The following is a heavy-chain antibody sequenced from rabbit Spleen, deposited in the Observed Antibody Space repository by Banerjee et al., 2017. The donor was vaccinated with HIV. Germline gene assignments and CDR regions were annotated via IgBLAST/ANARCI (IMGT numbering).Heavy chain of an antibody. CDR1: GFSFSSSYY. D-gene: IGHD8-1*01. CDR3: ARDGAGGSYFAL. V-gene: IGHV1S45*01. CDR2: IYTGSDTT. Sequence: QEQLVESGGGLVQPEGSLTLTCTASGFSFSSSYYMYWVRQAPGKGLEWIGCIYTGSDTTWYASWAKGRFTISKTSSTTVTLEMTSLTAADTATYFCARDGAGGSYFALWGPGTLVTVS. J-gene: IGHJ4*01.